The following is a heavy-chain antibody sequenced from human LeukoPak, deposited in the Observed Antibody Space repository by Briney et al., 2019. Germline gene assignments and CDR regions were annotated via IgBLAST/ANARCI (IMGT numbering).Heavy chain of an antibody. Sequence: SVKVSCKASGGTFSSYAISWVRQAPGQGLEWMGRIIPILGIANYAQKFQGRVTITADKSTSTAYMGLSSLRSEDTAVYYCARDLGPVTTPRYYFDYWGQGTLVTVSS. V-gene: IGHV1-69*04. CDR2: IIPILGIA. CDR3: ARDLGPVTTPRYYFDY. CDR1: GGTFSSYA. D-gene: IGHD4-17*01. J-gene: IGHJ4*02.